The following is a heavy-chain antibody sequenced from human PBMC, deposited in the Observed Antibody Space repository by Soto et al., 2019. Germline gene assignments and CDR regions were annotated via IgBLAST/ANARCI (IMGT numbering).Heavy chain of an antibody. Sequence: KPSETLSLTCAVSGGSISSSNWWSWVRQPPGKGLEWIGEIYHSGSTNYNPSLKSRVTISVDKSKNQFSLKLSSVTAADTAVYYCALTTYYYDSSAGGEYYGMDVWGQGTTVTVSS. D-gene: IGHD3-22*01. CDR3: ALTTYYYDSSAGGEYYGMDV. CDR1: GGSISSSNW. V-gene: IGHV4-4*02. J-gene: IGHJ6*02. CDR2: IYHSGST.